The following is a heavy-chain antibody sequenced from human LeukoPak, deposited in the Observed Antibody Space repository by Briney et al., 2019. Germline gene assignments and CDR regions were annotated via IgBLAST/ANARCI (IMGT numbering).Heavy chain of an antibody. V-gene: IGHV3-11*06. Sequence: LSLTCTVSGGSISSGDYYWSWIRQPPGKGLEWVSSISSSSSYIYYADSVKGRFTISRDNAKNSLYLQMNSLRAEDTAVYYCAREPFWSGYYSNLHFDYWGQGTLVTVSS. CDR3: AREPFWSGYYSNLHFDY. CDR2: ISSSSSYI. CDR1: GGSISSGDYY. J-gene: IGHJ4*02. D-gene: IGHD3-3*01.